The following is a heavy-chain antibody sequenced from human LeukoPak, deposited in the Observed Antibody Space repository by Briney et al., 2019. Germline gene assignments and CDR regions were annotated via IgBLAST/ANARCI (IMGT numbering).Heavy chain of an antibody. CDR1: GFTFSSYS. Sequence: GGSLRLSCAASGFTFSSYSMNWVRQAPGKGLEWVSSISSSSSYIYYADSVKGRFTISRDNAKNSLYLQMNGLRAEDTAVYYCARDQWLIPYFDYWGQGTLVTVSS. CDR2: ISSSSSYI. V-gene: IGHV3-21*01. CDR3: ARDQWLIPYFDY. D-gene: IGHD6-19*01. J-gene: IGHJ4*02.